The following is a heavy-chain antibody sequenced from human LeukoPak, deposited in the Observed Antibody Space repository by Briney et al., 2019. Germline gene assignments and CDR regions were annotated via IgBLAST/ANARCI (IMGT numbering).Heavy chain of an antibody. Sequence: PSETLSLTCAVYGGSFSGYYWSWIRQPPGKGLEWIGEINHSGSTNYNPSLKSRVIISVDTSKNQFSLKLNSVTAADTAVYYCARRGFFDYWGQGALVTISS. CDR3: ARRGFFDY. J-gene: IGHJ4*02. CDR1: GGSFSGYY. V-gene: IGHV4-34*01. CDR2: INHSGST. D-gene: IGHD3-10*01.